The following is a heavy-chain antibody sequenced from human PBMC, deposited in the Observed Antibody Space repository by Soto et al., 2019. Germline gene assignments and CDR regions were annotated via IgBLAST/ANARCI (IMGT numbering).Heavy chain of an antibody. D-gene: IGHD4-17*01. V-gene: IGHV1-69*12. Sequence: QVQLVQSGAEVKKPGSSVKVSCKASVGTFSSYAISWVRQSPGQGLEWMGGIIPIFGTANYAQKFQGRVTITADESTSTAYMELSSLRSEDTAVYYCARDYSGDLPYYYYGMDVWGQGTTVTVSS. J-gene: IGHJ6*02. CDR1: VGTFSSYA. CDR2: IIPIFGTA. CDR3: ARDYSGDLPYYYYGMDV.